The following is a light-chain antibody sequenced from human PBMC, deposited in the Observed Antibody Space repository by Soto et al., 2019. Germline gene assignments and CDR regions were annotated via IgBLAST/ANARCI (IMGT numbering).Light chain of an antibody. CDR1: SSNIGAGYD. Sequence: QSVLTQPPSVSGAPGQRVTISCTGSSSNIGAGYDVHWYQQLPGTAPKLLIYGNSNRPSGVPDRFSGSKSGTSASLAITGFQAEDEADYYCQSYDSSLSGSKVVFGGGTKLTVL. J-gene: IGLJ2*01. CDR3: QSYDSSLSGSKVV. V-gene: IGLV1-40*01. CDR2: GNS.